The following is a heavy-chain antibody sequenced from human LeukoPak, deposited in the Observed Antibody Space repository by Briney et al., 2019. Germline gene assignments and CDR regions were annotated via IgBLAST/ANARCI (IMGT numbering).Heavy chain of an antibody. CDR2: ISSSGSTI. V-gene: IGHV3-11*01. CDR3: ARDGGYCSGGSCYPWDWFDP. CDR1: GFTFSDYY. Sequence: GGSLRLSCAASGFTFSDYYMSWIRQAPGKGLEWVSYISSSGSTIYYADSVKGRFTISRDNAKNSLFLQMNSLRAEDTAVYCCARDGGYCSGGSCYPWDWFDPWGQGTLVTVSS. D-gene: IGHD2-15*01. J-gene: IGHJ5*02.